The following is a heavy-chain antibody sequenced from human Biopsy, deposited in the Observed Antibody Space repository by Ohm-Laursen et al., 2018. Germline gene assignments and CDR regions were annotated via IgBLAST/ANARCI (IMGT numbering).Heavy chain of an antibody. Sequence: SLRLSCSASGFTFKNYAMNWVRQAPGKGLDWVSSIDSSAASTFYADSVKGRFTISRDNSKNTLFLQMNSLRAADTAIYYCASDLNGDPSAFDYWGQGTPATVSS. V-gene: IGHV3-23*01. CDR1: GFTFKNYA. J-gene: IGHJ4*02. CDR2: IDSSAAST. D-gene: IGHD4-17*01. CDR3: ASDLNGDPSAFDY.